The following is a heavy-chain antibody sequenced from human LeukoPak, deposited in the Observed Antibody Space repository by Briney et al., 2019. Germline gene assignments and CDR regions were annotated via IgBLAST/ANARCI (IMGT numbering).Heavy chain of an antibody. CDR1: GGSISSGGYY. V-gene: IGHV4-31*03. CDR2: IYYSGST. J-gene: IGHJ4*02. D-gene: IGHD4-17*01. Sequence: PSETLSLTCTVSGGSISSGGYYWSWIRQHPGKGLEWIWYIYYSGSTYYNPSLKSRVTISVDTSKNQFSLKLSSVTAADTAVYYCARATVTGLGGGFDYWGQGTLVTVSS. CDR3: ARATVTGLGGGFDY.